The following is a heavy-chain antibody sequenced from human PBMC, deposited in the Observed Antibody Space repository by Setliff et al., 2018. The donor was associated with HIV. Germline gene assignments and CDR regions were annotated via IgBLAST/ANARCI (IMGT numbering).Heavy chain of an antibody. V-gene: IGHV3-74*01. CDR1: EFTFSNSW. CDR3: HYFMDV. Sequence: GASVRLSCAASEFTFSNSWMHWVRQAPGKGLVWVSTINSDGSSTNYADSVKGRFTISRDNAKNTLYLQMNSLRGEDTAVYYCHYFMDVWGKGTTVTVSS. J-gene: IGHJ6*03. CDR2: INSDGSST.